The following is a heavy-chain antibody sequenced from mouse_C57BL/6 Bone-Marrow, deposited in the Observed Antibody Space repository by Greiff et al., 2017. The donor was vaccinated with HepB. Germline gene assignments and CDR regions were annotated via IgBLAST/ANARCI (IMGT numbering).Heavy chain of an antibody. CDR3: ARIPIITTVVAYYYFDY. V-gene: IGHV1-81*01. D-gene: IGHD1-1*01. J-gene: IGHJ2*01. CDR1: GYTFTSYG. CDR2: IYPRSGNT. Sequence: QVQLQQSGAELARPGALVKLSCKASGYTFTSYGISWVKQRTGQGLEWIGEIYPRSGNTYYNEKFKGKATLTADKSSSTAYMELRSLTSEDSAVYFCARIPIITTVVAYYYFDYWGQGTTLTVSS.